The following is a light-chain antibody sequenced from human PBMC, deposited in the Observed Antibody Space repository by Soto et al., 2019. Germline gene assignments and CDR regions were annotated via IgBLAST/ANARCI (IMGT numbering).Light chain of an antibody. CDR3: TSWDDSLNGYV. Sequence: QSVLNQPPSASGTAGQRVIISCSGSSSTIGSNAVNWYQQLPGTAPKLLIYTNIQRPSGVPDRFSGSKSGTSASLAISGLQSEDEADYYCTSWDDSLNGYVFGTGTKVTVL. CDR2: TNI. J-gene: IGLJ1*01. V-gene: IGLV1-44*01. CDR1: SSTIGSNA.